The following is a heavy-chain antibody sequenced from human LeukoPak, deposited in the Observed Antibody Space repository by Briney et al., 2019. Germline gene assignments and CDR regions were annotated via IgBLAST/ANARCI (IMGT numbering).Heavy chain of an antibody. CDR1: GYTFTSYA. Sequence: GASVKVSCKASGYTFTSYAMHWVRQAPGQGLEWMGWISAYNGNTNYAQKLQGRVTMTTDTSTSTAYMELRSLRSDDTAVYYCARLGSSWSRWFDPWGQGTLVTVSS. J-gene: IGHJ5*02. CDR3: ARLGSSWSRWFDP. V-gene: IGHV1-18*01. CDR2: ISAYNGNT. D-gene: IGHD6-13*01.